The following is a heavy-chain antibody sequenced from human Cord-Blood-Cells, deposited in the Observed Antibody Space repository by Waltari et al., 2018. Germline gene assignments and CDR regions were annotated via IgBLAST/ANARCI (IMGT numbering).Heavy chain of an antibody. CDR2: INAGNGNT. CDR1: GYTYTSYA. V-gene: IGHV1-3*01. Sequence: QVQLVQSGAEGKKPGASVKVSCKASGYTYTSYAMHWVRQAPGQRLEWMGLINAGNGNTKYSQKFQGRVPINRDTSASTANMELRSLRSEDTALYYCARDHSYGYFDYWGQGTLVTVSS. J-gene: IGHJ4*01. D-gene: IGHD5-18*01. CDR3: ARDHSYGYFDY.